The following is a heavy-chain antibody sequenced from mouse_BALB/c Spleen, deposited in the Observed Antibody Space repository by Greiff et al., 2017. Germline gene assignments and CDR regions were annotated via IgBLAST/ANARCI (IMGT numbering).Heavy chain of an antibody. Sequence: VKLQESGPGLVAPSQSLSITCTVSGFSLTSYGVHWVRQPPGKGLEWLGVIWAGGSTNYNSALMSRLSISKDNSKSQVFLKMNSLQTDDTAMYYCASYYYGSSYAMDYWGQGTSVTVSS. D-gene: IGHD1-1*01. CDR3: ASYYYGSSYAMDY. CDR2: IWAGGST. J-gene: IGHJ4*01. V-gene: IGHV2-9*02. CDR1: GFSLTSYG.